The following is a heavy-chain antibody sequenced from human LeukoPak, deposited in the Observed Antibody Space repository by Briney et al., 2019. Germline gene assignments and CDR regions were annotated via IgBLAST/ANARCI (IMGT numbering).Heavy chain of an antibody. CDR1: GFTFSSYG. CDR3: ATAGYYGSGSYYTSYYYYYGMDV. D-gene: IGHD3-10*01. V-gene: IGHV3-30*03. Sequence: GGSLRLSCAASGFTFSSYGMHWVRQAPGKGLGWVAVISYDGSNKYYADSVKGRFTISRDNSKNTLYLQMNSPRAEDTAVYYCATAGYYGSGSYYTSYYYYYGMDVWGQGTTVTVSS. J-gene: IGHJ6*02. CDR2: ISYDGSNK.